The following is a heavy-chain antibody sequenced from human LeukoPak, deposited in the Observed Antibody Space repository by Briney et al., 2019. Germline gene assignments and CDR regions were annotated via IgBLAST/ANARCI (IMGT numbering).Heavy chain of an antibody. V-gene: IGHV1-8*01. J-gene: IGHJ4*02. Sequence: GASVKVSCKASGYTFTTYDINWVRQATGQGLEWMGWMNPNSGNTGYAQKFQGRVTMTRNTSMSTAYMELNSLRSEDTAVYYCARANYHGSGKKDLDYWGQGTLVTVSS. D-gene: IGHD3-10*01. CDR2: MNPNSGNT. CDR1: GYTFTTYD. CDR3: ARANYHGSGKKDLDY.